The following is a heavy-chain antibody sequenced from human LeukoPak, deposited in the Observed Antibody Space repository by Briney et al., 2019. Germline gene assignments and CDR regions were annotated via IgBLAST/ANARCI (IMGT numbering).Heavy chain of an antibody. CDR3: AKALRDSGDYNDAFDV. CDR1: GFTFSSYA. V-gene: IGHV3-23*01. CDR2: TSGSGHSA. Sequence: GGSLRLSCAASGFTFSSYAMSWARQAPGKGLEWVSATSGSGHSAFYTDSVKGRFTISRDNSKYTVYLQMNSLRAEDTAVYYCAKALRDSGDYNDAFDVWGQGTMVTVSS. J-gene: IGHJ3*01. D-gene: IGHD1-26*01.